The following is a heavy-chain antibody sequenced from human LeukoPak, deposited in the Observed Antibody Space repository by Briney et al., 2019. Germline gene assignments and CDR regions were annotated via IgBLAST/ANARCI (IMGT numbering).Heavy chain of an antibody. J-gene: IGHJ4*02. D-gene: IGHD4-23*01. CDR2: ISGSGGST. CDR1: GFIFSTYA. V-gene: IGHV3-23*01. Sequence: GGSLRLSCATSGFIFSTYALSWVRQAPGKGLEWASSISGSGGSTYHADSVKGRFTISRDSSKNTLYLQMNSLRAEDTAIYYCGRVIREGPGKGYFDYWGQGNLVNVSS. CDR3: GRVIREGPGKGYFDY.